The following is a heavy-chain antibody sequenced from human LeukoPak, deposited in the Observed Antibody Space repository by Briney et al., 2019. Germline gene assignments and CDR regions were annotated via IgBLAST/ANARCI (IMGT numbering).Heavy chain of an antibody. CDR1: GGTFTIYA. Sequence: SVTLSFTASGGTFTIYANSWVRQAQGQGQEWMGRIIPIHGIANYAQRFQGRVTITADKSTSTAYMELSSLRSEETAVYCCARDPMLRTDEFYYFDYWGQGNLVTVSS. CDR3: ARDPMLRTDEFYYFDY. V-gene: IGHV1-69*04. J-gene: IGHJ4*02. D-gene: IGHD2-8*01. CDR2: IIPIHGIA.